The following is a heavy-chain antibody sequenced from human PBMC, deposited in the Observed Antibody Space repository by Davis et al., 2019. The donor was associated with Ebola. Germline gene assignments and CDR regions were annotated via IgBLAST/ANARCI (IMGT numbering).Heavy chain of an antibody. Sequence: ESLNIPCAASGFTFSNAWMNWVRQAPGKGLEWVGRIKSKTDGGTTDYAALVKGRFTISRDDSKNTLHLQMNSLKTEDTALYYCTTLLWVYWGQGTLVTVSS. CDR2: IKSKTDGGTT. CDR1: GFTFSNAW. D-gene: IGHD2-21*01. CDR3: TTLLWVY. V-gene: IGHV3-15*07. J-gene: IGHJ4*02.